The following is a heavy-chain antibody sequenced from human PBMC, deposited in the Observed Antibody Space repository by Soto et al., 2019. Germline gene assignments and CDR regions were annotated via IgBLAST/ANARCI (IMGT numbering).Heavy chain of an antibody. D-gene: IGHD3-3*01. CDR2: MNTNSGNT. J-gene: IGHJ6*02. CDR3: ARGLRFLEWLTKYYYYGMDV. V-gene: IGHV1-8*01. Sequence: ASLKVSCYASGYTFICYHMTWRPQYTRQGLECMRWMNTNSGNTCYAQNFHGRFTINMNPSISTVYMELSSLRSEDTAVYYCARGLRFLEWLTKYYYYGMDVWGQGTTVHVSS. CDR1: GYTFICYH.